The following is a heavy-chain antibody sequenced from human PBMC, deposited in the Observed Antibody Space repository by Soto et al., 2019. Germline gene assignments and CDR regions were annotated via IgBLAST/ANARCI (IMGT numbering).Heavy chain of an antibody. CDR2: IIPIFGTA. CDR1: GGTFSSYA. V-gene: IGHV1-69*13. CDR3: ARTGITMIVRGDAFDI. D-gene: IGHD3-22*01. Sequence: SVKVSCKASGGTFSSYAISWVRQAPGQGLEWMGGIIPIFGTANYAQKFQGRVTITADESTSTAYMEPSSLRSEDTAVYYCARTGITMIVRGDAFDIWGQGTMVTVSS. J-gene: IGHJ3*02.